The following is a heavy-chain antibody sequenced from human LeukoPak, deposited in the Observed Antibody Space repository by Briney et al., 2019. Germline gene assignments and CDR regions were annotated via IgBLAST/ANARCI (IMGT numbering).Heavy chain of an antibody. V-gene: IGHV4-59*12. J-gene: IGHJ3*02. D-gene: IGHD5-12*01. CDR2: IFYSGST. Sequence: SETLSLTCTVSGGSISPYHWSWIRQPPGEGLEWIGYIFYSGSTNYNPSLKSRITMSLDTSKNQFSLKLSSVTAADTAVYYCARMASGYDDAFDIWGQGTMVTVSS. CDR3: ARMASGYDDAFDI. CDR1: GGSISPYH.